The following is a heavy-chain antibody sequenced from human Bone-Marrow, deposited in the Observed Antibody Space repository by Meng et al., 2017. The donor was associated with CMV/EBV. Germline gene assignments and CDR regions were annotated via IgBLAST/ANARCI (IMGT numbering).Heavy chain of an antibody. V-gene: IGHV3-21*01. CDR2: ISSSSSYI. J-gene: IGHJ4*02. D-gene: IGHD2-2*01. CDR1: FGSYS. Sequence: FGSYSMNWARQAPGKGLEWVSSISSSSSYIYYADSVKGRFTISRDNAKNSLYLQMNSLRAEDTAVYYCAIIAGRGYCSSTSCRVPFDYWGQGTLVTVSS. CDR3: AIIAGRGYCSSTSCRVPFDY.